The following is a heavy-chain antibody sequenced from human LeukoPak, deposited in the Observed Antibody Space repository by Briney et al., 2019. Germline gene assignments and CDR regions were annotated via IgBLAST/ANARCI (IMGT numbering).Heavy chain of an antibody. V-gene: IGHV3-30*18. D-gene: IGHD2-2*01. CDR2: ISYDGRSI. CDR1: GFTFNNYG. J-gene: IGHJ4*02. CDR3: AKGPLRGTAAAIDY. Sequence: GKSLRLSCAASGFTFNNYGMHWVRQAPGKGLEWVAVISYDGRSIHYPDSVKGRFTISRDISTDTLWLQMDSLRTEDTAVYYCAKGPLRGTAAAIDYWGQGTLVTVSS.